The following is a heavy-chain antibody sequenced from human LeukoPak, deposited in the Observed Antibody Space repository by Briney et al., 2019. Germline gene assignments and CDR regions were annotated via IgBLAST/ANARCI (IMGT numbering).Heavy chain of an antibody. CDR3: ARERTLGY. V-gene: IGHV3-48*01. CDR2: ISSSSSTI. CDR1: GFTFSSYS. Sequence: GGSLRLPCAASGFTFSSYSMNWVRQAPGKGLEWVSYISSSSSTIYYADSVKGRFTISRDNAKNSLYLQMNSLRAEDTAVYYCARERTLGYWGQGALVTVSS. D-gene: IGHD3/OR15-3a*01. J-gene: IGHJ4*02.